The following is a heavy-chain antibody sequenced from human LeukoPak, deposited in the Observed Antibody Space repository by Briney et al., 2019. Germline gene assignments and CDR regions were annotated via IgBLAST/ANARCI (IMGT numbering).Heavy chain of an antibody. CDR1: GFTFSSDR. CDR2: IKQDGSEK. Sequence: TGGSLRLSCAAFGFTFSSDRMSWVRQAPGKGLEWVGNIKQDGSEKYYVDSVKGRFTISRDNAKNSLYLQMNSLRAEDTAVYYCARGRRWQDYWGQGTLVTVSS. D-gene: IGHD4-23*01. CDR3: ARGRRWQDY. V-gene: IGHV3-7*01. J-gene: IGHJ4*02.